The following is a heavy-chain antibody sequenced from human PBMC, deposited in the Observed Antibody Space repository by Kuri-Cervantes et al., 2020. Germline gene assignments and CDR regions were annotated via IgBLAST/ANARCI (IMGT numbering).Heavy chain of an antibody. CDR1: GFTFSSYS. J-gene: IGHJ6*02. V-gene: IGHV3-48*01. CDR2: ISSSSSTI. CDR3: ARGGYGSGSYYYYGMDV. Sequence: GESLKISCAASGFTFSSYSMNWVRQAPGKGLEWVSYISSSSSTIYYADSVKGRFTISRDNSKNTLYLQMNSLRAEDTTVYYCARGGYGSGSYYYYGMDVWGQGTTVTVSS. D-gene: IGHD3-10*01.